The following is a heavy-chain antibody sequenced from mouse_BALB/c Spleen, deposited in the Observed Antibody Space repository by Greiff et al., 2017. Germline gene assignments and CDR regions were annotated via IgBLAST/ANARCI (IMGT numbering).Heavy chain of an antibody. V-gene: IGHV1-63*02. J-gene: IGHJ4*01. CDR2: IYPGGGYT. CDR3: ARFRMGYYAMDY. Sequence: QVQLQQSGAELVRPGTSVKISCKASGYTFTNYWLGWVKQRPGHGLEWIGDIYPGGGYTNYNEKFKGKATLTADTSSSTAYMELSSLTSEDSAVYYCARFRMGYYAMDYWGQGTAVTVSS. D-gene: IGHD2-3*01. CDR1: GYTFTNYW.